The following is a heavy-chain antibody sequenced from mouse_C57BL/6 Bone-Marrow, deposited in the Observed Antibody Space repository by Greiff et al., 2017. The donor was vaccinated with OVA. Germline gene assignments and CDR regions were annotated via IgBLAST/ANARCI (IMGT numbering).Heavy chain of an antibody. CDR1: GYTFTSYG. CDR3: AREGAYYRGMDY. J-gene: IGHJ4*01. CDR2: IYPRSGNT. D-gene: IGHD2-14*01. Sequence: QVQLQQPGAELARPGASVKLSCKASGYTFTSYGISWVKQRTGQGLEWIGEIYPRSGNTYYNEKFKGKATLTADKSSSTAYMELRSLTSEDSAVYFCAREGAYYRGMDYWGQGTSVTVSS. V-gene: IGHV1-81*01.